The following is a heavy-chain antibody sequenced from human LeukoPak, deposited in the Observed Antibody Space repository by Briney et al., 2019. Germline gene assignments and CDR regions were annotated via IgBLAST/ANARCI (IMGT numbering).Heavy chain of an antibody. V-gene: IGHV1-18*01. CDR1: GYTFAIYG. CDR2: ISPYDGDT. D-gene: IGHD2-21*02. CDR3: ARDYCTRGGDCYKEDLFDP. Sequence: GASVKVSCKASGYTFAIYGISWVRQAPGQGLEWMAWISPYDGDTNYAQNFEGRVTMTTETSTRTAYMELRSLRSDDTAIYYCARDYCTRGGDCYKEDLFDPWGQGTLVTVSS. J-gene: IGHJ5*02.